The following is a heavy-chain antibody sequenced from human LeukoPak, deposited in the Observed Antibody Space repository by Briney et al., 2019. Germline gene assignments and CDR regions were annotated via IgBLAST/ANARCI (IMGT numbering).Heavy chain of an antibody. D-gene: IGHD3-22*01. CDR1: GGSISSSSYY. CDR2: IYYSGST. J-gene: IGHJ4*02. CDR3: ARGGANYYDSTWLAY. V-gene: IGHV4-39*07. Sequence: SETLSLTCTVSGGSISSSSYYWGWIRQPPGKGLEWIGSIYYSGSTYYNPSLKSRVTISVDTSKNQFSLKLSSVTAADTAVYYCARGGANYYDSTWLAYWGRGTLVTVSS.